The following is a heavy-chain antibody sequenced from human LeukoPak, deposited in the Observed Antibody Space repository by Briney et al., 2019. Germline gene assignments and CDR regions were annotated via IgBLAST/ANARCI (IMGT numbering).Heavy chain of an antibody. D-gene: IGHD3-10*01. CDR1: GFTFSSYW. CDR3: PRDFGGA. J-gene: IGHJ5*02. Sequence: GGSLRLSCAASGFTFSSYWMHWVRQAPGKGLVWVSRIKSDGSYTSYADSVKGRFTISSDNAKNPLYLQMNSLRAGDTAVYYCPRDFGGAWGQGTLVTVSS. V-gene: IGHV3-74*01. CDR2: IKSDGSYT.